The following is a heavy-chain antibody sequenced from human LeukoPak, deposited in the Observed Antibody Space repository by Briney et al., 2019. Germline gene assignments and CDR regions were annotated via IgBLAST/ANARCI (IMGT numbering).Heavy chain of an antibody. CDR3: ARGERTAMAYYFDY. Sequence: SETLSLTCAVYGGSFSGYYWSWIRQPPGKGLEWIGEINHSGSTSYNPSLKSRVTISVDTSKNQFSLKLSSVTAADTAVYYCARGERTAMAYYFDYWGQGTLVTVSS. CDR1: GGSFSGYY. D-gene: IGHD5-18*01. V-gene: IGHV4-34*01. J-gene: IGHJ4*02. CDR2: INHSGST.